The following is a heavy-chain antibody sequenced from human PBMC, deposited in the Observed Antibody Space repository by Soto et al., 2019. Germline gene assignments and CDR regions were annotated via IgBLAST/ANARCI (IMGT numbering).Heavy chain of an antibody. V-gene: IGHV1-18*01. CDR2: ISAYNGNT. J-gene: IGHJ6*02. CDR1: GYTFTSYG. Sequence: QVQLVQSGAEVKKPGASVKVSCKASGYTFTSYGISWVRQAPGQGLECMGWISAYNGNTNNAQKLQDRVTMTTDTSTSTAYMELRSLRSDDTAVYYCARIQPAGPCNYYYGMDVWGQGTTVTVSS. CDR3: ARIQPAGPCNYYYGMDV.